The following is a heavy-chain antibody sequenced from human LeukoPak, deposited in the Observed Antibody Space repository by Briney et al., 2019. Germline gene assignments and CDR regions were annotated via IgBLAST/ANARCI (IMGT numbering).Heavy chain of an antibody. V-gene: IGHV4-59*01. D-gene: IGHD3-3*01. CDR3: ARDPGYDFWSGRFDP. Sequence: SETLSLTCTVSGGPISSYYWSWIRQPPGKGLEWIGYIYYSGSTNYNPSLKSRVTISVDTSKNQFSLKLSSVTAADTAVYYCARDPGYDFWSGRFDPWGQGTLVTVSS. CDR1: GGPISSYY. J-gene: IGHJ5*02. CDR2: IYYSGST.